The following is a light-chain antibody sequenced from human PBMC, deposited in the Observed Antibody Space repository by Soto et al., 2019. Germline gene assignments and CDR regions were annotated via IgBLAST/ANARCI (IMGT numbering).Light chain of an antibody. CDR2: AAS. Sequence: DIQMTQSPSSLSASVGDRVTITCRASQGISNYLAWYQQKPGKVPKLLIYAASTLPSGVPSRFSGSGSGTEFTTTISSLKPEEVATYFCHKYNSAPRTFGQGTKVEIK. J-gene: IGKJ1*01. CDR1: QGISNY. CDR3: HKYNSAPRT. V-gene: IGKV1-27*01.